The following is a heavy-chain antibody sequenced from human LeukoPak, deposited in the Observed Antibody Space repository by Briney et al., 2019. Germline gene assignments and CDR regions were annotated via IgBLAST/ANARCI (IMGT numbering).Heavy chain of an antibody. J-gene: IGHJ4*02. V-gene: IGHV4-39*01. CDR3: ARQGTYYYDSSGD. CDR2: IYYSGST. D-gene: IGHD3-22*01. CDR1: GGSISSYY. Sequence: SETLSLTCTVSGGSISSYYWGWIRQPPGKGLEWIGSIYYSGSTYYNPSLKSRVTISVDTSKNQFSLKLSSVTAADTAVYYCARQGTYYYDSSGDWGQGTLVTVSS.